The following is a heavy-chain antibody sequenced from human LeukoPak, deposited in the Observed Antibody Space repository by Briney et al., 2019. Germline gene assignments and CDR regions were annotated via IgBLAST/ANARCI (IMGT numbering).Heavy chain of an antibody. CDR2: IYYTGST. CDR3: ARGVIPADSPNNWFDP. J-gene: IGHJ5*02. D-gene: IGHD2/OR15-2a*01. V-gene: IGHV4-31*03. CDR1: GGSINSTNCY. Sequence: SETLSLTCTVSGGSINSTNCYWSWIRQHPGKGLEWIGYIYYTGSTYYNPSLKSRVTISLDSSKNQFSLKLNYVTAADTAVFYCARGVIPADSPNNWFDPWGQGTLVTVSS.